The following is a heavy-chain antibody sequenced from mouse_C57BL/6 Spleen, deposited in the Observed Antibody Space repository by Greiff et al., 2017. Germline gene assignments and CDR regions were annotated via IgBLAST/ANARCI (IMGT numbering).Heavy chain of an antibody. J-gene: IGHJ4*01. D-gene: IGHD1-1*01. V-gene: IGHV5-9-1*02. CDR2: ISSGGDYI. CDR3: TRGGYYGSMDY. Sequence: EVKLMESGEGLVKLGGSLKLSCAVSGFTFSSYAMSWVRQTPEKRLEWVAYISSGGDYIYYADTVKGRFTISRENARNTLYLQMSSLKSEDTAMYYCTRGGYYGSMDYWGQGTSVTVSS. CDR1: GFTFSSYA.